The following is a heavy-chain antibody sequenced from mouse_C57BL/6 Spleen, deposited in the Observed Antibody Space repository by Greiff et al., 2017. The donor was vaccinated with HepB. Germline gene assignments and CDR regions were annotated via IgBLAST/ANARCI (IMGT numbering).Heavy chain of an antibody. D-gene: IGHD1-1*01. CDR3: ARRDYYGSPYYAMDY. Sequence: EVNLVESGGGLVQPGGSLKLSCAASGFTFSDYYMYWVRQTPEKRLEWVAYISNGGGSTYYPDTVKGRFTISRDNAKNTLYLQMSRLKSEDTAMYYCARRDYYGSPYYAMDYWGQGTSVTVSS. J-gene: IGHJ4*01. CDR2: ISNGGGST. V-gene: IGHV5-12*01. CDR1: GFTFSDYY.